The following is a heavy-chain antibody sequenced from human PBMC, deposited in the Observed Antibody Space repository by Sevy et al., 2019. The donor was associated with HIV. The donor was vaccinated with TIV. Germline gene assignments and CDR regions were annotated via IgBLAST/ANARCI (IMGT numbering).Heavy chain of an antibody. J-gene: IGHJ6*02. V-gene: IGHV1-2*02. D-gene: IGHD4-17*01. Sequence: ASVKVSCKASGYTFTDYYIHWVRQAPGQGLEWMAWINPNDGVTNYAQRFQGGVTVARDTSGSIAYMELRGLRYDDTAIYYCARLTTMPTSDLYGMDVWGQGTTVTVSS. CDR1: GYTFTDYY. CDR3: ARLTTMPTSDLYGMDV. CDR2: INPNDGVT.